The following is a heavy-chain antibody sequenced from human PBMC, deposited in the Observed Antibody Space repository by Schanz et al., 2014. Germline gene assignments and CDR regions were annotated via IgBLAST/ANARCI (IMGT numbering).Heavy chain of an antibody. Sequence: QVQLQESGPGLVKPSQTLSLTCTVSGGSISSGSYYWSWIRQPAGKGLEWIGRIYTSGSTNYNPSLKSRVTISVDTSKNQFSLKLSSVTTADAAVYYCARDPWVGEKDAFDFWGQGTMVIVSS. D-gene: IGHD3-10*01. CDR2: IYTSGST. CDR1: GGSISSGSYY. J-gene: IGHJ3*01. CDR3: ARDPWVGEKDAFDF. V-gene: IGHV4-61*02.